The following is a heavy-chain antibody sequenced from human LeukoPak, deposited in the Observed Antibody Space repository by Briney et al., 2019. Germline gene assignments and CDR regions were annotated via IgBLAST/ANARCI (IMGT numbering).Heavy chain of an antibody. CDR2: IPTGGDT. D-gene: IGHD2-2*02. Sequence: AGSLRLSCAASGFTFSSYDMHWVRQATAKGLELVSAIPTGGDTYYPGSVTGRFTISRENAKNSLYLQMNSLRDGDTAVYYCARGRYCSGTNCYTPYYYGMDVWGQGTTVTVS. V-gene: IGHV3-13*04. CDR3: ARGRYCSGTNCYTPYYYGMDV. J-gene: IGHJ6*02. CDR1: GFTFSSYD.